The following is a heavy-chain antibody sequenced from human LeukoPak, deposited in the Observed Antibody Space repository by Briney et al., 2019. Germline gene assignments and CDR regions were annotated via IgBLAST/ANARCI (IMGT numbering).Heavy chain of an antibody. D-gene: IGHD2-15*01. CDR3: AKDRSGGSCYDY. V-gene: IGHV3-30*18. CDR1: GFTFSSYG. CDR2: ISYDGSNK. J-gene: IGHJ4*02. Sequence: GGSLRLSCAASGFTFSSYGMHWVRQAPGKGLEWVAVISYDGSNKYYADSVKGRFTISRDNSKNTLYLQVNSLRAEDTAVYYCAKDRSGGSCYDYWGQGTLVTVSS.